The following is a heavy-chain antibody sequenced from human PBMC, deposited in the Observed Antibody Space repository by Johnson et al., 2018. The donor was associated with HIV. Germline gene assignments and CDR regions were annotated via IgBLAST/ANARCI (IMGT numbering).Heavy chain of an antibody. CDR2: VSSDGNNK. D-gene: IGHD3-22*01. CDR1: GFSFSNYA. J-gene: IGHJ3*02. Sequence: QVQLVESGGGVVQPGRSLRLSCAASGFSFSNYAMDWVRQAPGKGLEWVAFVSSDGNNKNYADSVKGRFTISRDNSKNTVYLQMNSLRPEDTAVYYCARGYYYDSSGSDDAFDIWGQGTMVTVSS. V-gene: IGHV3-30*03. CDR3: ARGYYYDSSGSDDAFDI.